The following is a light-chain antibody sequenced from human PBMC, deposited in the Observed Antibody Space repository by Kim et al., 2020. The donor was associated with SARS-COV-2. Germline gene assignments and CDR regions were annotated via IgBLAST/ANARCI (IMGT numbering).Light chain of an antibody. CDR3: NSRDSNDNVV. CDR2: GKN. CDR1: SLRSNY. V-gene: IGLV3-19*01. Sequence: VALGQKVRITCQGDSLRSNYATWYQQKPGQAPIVVIYGKNNRPSGIPDRFSGSSSGNTASLTITGTQAGDEADYYCNSRDSNDNVVFGGGTKLTVL. J-gene: IGLJ2*01.